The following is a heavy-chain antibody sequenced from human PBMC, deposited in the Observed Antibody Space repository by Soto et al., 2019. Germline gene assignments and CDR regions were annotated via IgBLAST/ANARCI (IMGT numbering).Heavy chain of an antibody. J-gene: IGHJ6*02. V-gene: IGHV1-18*01. Sequence: GSVEDSCKGSGYTFSRNGISLVRQAPGQGLEWMGWISGYNGDTKYAQKFQGRVTMTVDTSTTTAYMELRSLTSDDRAVYYCAKNGQPPYYYYGMDVWGQGTTVTLSS. D-gene: IGHD2-8*01. CDR2: ISGYNGDT. CDR1: GYTFSRNG. CDR3: AKNGQPPYYYYGMDV.